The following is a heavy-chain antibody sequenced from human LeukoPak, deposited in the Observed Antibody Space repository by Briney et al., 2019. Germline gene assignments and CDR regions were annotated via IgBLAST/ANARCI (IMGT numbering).Heavy chain of an antibody. CDR3: ARDWDCSGGSCYSPNWFDP. CDR1: GYTFTSYG. Sequence: GASVKVSCKASGYTFTSYGISWVRQAPGQGLEWMGWISAYNGNTKYAQKLQGRVTMTTDTSTSTAYMELRSLRSDDTAVYYCARDWDCSGGSCYSPNWFDPWGQGTLVTVSS. J-gene: IGHJ5*02. D-gene: IGHD2-15*01. V-gene: IGHV1-18*01. CDR2: ISAYNGNT.